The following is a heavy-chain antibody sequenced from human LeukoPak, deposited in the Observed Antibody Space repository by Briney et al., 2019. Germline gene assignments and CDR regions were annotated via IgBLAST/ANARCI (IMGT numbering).Heavy chain of an antibody. Sequence: PGGSLRLSCAASGFTVSSNYMNWVRQAPEKGLEWVSVLYSGGSTYYADSVKGRFTISRDNSKNTLYLQMDSLRVEDTAVYYCARDDSSGYYRFRFWGQGTLVTVSS. CDR1: GFTVSSNY. CDR3: ARDDSSGYYRFRF. D-gene: IGHD3-22*01. V-gene: IGHV3-53*01. CDR2: LYSGGST. J-gene: IGHJ4*02.